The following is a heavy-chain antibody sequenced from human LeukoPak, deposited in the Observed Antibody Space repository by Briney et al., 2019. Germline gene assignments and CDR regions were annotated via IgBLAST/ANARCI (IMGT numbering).Heavy chain of an antibody. CDR1: GGSFSGYY. J-gene: IGHJ4*02. D-gene: IGHD3-10*01. V-gene: IGHV4-34*01. Sequence: PSETLSLTCAVYGGSFSGYYWGWIRQPPGKGLEWIGNIYYSGSTYYNPSLKSRVTISVDTSKNQFSLKLSSVTAADTAVYYCARTRYYYNSRSYGAPYYFDYWGQGTLVTVSS. CDR3: ARTRYYYNSRSYGAPYYFDY. CDR2: IYYSGST.